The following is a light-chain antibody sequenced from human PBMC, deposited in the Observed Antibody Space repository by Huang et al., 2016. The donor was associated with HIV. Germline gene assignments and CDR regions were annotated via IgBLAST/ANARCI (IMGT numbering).Light chain of an antibody. Sequence: EVVMTQSPVTLSVSPGERATLSCRASQSVNNKLAWFQQKTGQAPSLLIQDASIRATGIPDRFSGSRSGTEFTLTISSLQSEDFAVYYCQQYNNWPPWTFGQGTKVEIK. CDR2: DAS. CDR1: QSVNNK. J-gene: IGKJ1*01. CDR3: QQYNNWPPWT. V-gene: IGKV3-15*01.